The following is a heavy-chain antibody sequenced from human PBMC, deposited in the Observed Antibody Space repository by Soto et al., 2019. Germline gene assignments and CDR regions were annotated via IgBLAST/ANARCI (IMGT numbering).Heavy chain of an antibody. J-gene: IGHJ6*02. CDR1: GYTFTDYY. D-gene: IGHD1-7*01. V-gene: IGHV1-2*02. Sequence: ASVKVSCKASGYTFTDYYMHWVRQAPGQGLEWMGWINPNSGGTNCAQKFQGRVTMTRDTSISTAYMELSRLRSDDTAVYYCARKLELRGSYYYYYDMDVWGQGTTVTVSS. CDR3: ARKLELRGSYYYYYDMDV. CDR2: INPNSGGT.